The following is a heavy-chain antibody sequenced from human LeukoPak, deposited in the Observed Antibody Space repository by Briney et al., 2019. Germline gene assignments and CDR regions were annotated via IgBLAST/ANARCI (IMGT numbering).Heavy chain of an antibody. J-gene: IGHJ4*02. D-gene: IGHD6-13*01. CDR2: ISSIGNTT. V-gene: IGHV3-11*04. Sequence: GGSLRLSCAASGFTFSDYYMSWVRQAPGKGGEWVSYISSIGNTTYHADSVKCRFTISRDNAKNSLYLQMSSLRAEDTAVYYCARDGGSSWYFDYWGQGTLVTVSS. CDR3: ARDGGSSWYFDY. CDR1: GFTFSDYY.